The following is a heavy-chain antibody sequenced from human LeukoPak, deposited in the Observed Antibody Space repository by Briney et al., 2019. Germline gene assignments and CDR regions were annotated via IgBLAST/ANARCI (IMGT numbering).Heavy chain of an antibody. J-gene: IGHJ3*02. V-gene: IGHV1-69*04. CDR2: IIPILGIA. CDR1: GGTFSSYA. D-gene: IGHD2-2*02. Sequence: ASVTVSCKASGGTFSSYAISWVRQAPGQGLEWMGRIIPILGIANYAQKFQGRVTITADKSTSTAYMELSSLRSEDTAVYYCARESQDIVVVPAAILGNDAFDIWGQGTMVTVSS. CDR3: ARESQDIVVVPAAILGNDAFDI.